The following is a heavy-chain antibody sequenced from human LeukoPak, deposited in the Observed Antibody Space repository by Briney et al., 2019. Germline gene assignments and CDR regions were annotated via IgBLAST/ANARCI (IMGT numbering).Heavy chain of an antibody. CDR2: ISYDGSNK. CDR1: GFTFSSYA. CDR3: AKDRRYSSGWSLDY. Sequence: GGSLRLSCAASGFTFSSYAMHWVRQALGKGLEWVAVISYDGSNKYYADSVKGRFTISRDNSKNTLYLQMNSLRAEDTAVYYCAKDRRYSSGWSLDYWGQGTLVTVSS. V-gene: IGHV3-30-3*01. J-gene: IGHJ4*02. D-gene: IGHD6-19*01.